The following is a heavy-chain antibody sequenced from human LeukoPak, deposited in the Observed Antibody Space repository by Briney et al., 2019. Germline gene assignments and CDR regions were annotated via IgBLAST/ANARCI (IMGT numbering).Heavy chain of an antibody. CDR3: STASESYFDY. V-gene: IGHV3-15*01. CDR1: GFTFTKAW. D-gene: IGHD2-2*01. J-gene: IGHJ4*02. Sequence: GGSLRLSCAASGFTFTKAWMSWVRQAPGKGLEWVGRIKSKTDGGTADFATPVKGRFTISRDDSQNTLYLQLSTLKAEDTAVYYCSTASESYFDYWGQGTLVTVSS. CDR2: IKSKTDGGTA.